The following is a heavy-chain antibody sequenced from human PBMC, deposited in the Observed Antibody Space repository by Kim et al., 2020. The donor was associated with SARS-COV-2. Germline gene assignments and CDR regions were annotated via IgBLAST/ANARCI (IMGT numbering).Heavy chain of an antibody. V-gene: IGHV3-23*01. Sequence: GGSLRLSCAASGFMFSKYAMSWVRQAPGKGLEWISTISETIDDTFSADSVRGRFAIFRDNSKSTVYLQMNSLRAEDTAIYYCAAWISGSSPHFHYWGQGTLVTVSS. J-gene: IGHJ4*02. D-gene: IGHD3-10*01. CDR1: GFMFSKYA. CDR2: ISETIDDT. CDR3: AAWISGSSPHFHY.